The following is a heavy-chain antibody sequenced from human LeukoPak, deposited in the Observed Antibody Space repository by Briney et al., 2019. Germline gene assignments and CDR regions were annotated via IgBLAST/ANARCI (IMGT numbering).Heavy chain of an antibody. CDR1: GGSISSYY. CDR3: ARSHGGSYYGY. V-gene: IGHV4-4*09. D-gene: IGHD1-26*01. CDR2: IYTSGST. J-gene: IGHJ4*02. Sequence: SETLSLTCTVSGGSISSYYWSWIRQPPGKGLEWIGYIYTSGSTNYNPSLKSRVTISVDTSKNQFSLKLSSVTAADTAVYYCARSHGGSYYGYWGQGTLVTVSS.